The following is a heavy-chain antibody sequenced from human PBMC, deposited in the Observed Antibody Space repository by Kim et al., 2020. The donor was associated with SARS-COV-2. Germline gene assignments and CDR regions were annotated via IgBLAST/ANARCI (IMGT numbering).Heavy chain of an antibody. CDR3: ARRKYYDDAFDI. D-gene: IGHD3-22*01. J-gene: IGHJ3*02. Sequence: NNNPPLKSRFTISVDTSKNQFSLKLNSVTAADTAVYYCARRKYYDDAFDIWGQGTMVTVSS. V-gene: IGHV4-34*01.